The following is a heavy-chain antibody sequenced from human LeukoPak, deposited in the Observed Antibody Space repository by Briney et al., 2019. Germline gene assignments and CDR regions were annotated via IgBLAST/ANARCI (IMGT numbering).Heavy chain of an antibody. CDR3: ARAETYYDFWSGYSNRWFDP. CDR2: ISAYNGNT. D-gene: IGHD3-3*01. Sequence: KPGASVKVSCKASGYTFTSYDISWVRQAPGQGLEWMGWISAYNGNTNYAQKLQGRVTMTTDTSTSTAYMELRSLRSDDTAVYYCARAETYYDFWSGYSNRWFDPWGQGTLVTVSS. J-gene: IGHJ5*02. V-gene: IGHV1-18*01. CDR1: GYTFTSYD.